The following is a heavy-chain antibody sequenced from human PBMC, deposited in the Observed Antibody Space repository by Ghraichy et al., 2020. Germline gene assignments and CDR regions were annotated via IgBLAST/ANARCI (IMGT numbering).Heavy chain of an antibody. CDR3: VRSYKDGLRHFDY. D-gene: IGHD1-14*01. CDR2: LNTDGTTV. CDR1: GFSFTDYW. J-gene: IGHJ4*02. V-gene: IGHV3-74*01. Sequence: GGSLRLSCAASGFSFTDYWMHWVRQTPGRGVEWVSHLNTDGTTVNYADSVKGRFTISRDNAKNTVYLQMISLTVEDTAFYYCVRSYKDGLRHFDYWGQGTLVTVSS.